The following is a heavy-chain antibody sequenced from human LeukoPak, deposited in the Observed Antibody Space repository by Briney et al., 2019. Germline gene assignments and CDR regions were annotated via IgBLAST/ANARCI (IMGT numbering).Heavy chain of an antibody. CDR2: ISSSGSTI. Sequence: LSLTCAVYGESFSGYYMSWLRQAPGKGLEWVSYISSSGSTIYYADSVKGRFTISRDNAKNSLYLQMNSLRAEDTAVYYCARWDNGGAFDIWGQGTMVTVSS. J-gene: IGHJ3*02. CDR1: GESFSGYY. D-gene: IGHD1/OR15-1a*01. CDR3: ARWDNGGAFDI. V-gene: IGHV3-11*01.